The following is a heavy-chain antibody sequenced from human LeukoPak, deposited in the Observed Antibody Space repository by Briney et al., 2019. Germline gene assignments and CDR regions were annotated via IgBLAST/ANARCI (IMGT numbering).Heavy chain of an antibody. CDR3: ARVARPDIVVVPAAGGYYFMDV. D-gene: IGHD2-2*01. J-gene: IGHJ6*03. Sequence: SQTLSLICAVSGGSISSGGYYWSWIRQPPGKGLEWIGYIYHSGSTYYIPSLKSRVTISVDRSKNQFSLKLSPVTAADTAVYYCARVARPDIVVVPAAGGYYFMDVWGKGTTVTVSS. V-gene: IGHV4-30-2*01. CDR2: IYHSGST. CDR1: GGSISSGGYY.